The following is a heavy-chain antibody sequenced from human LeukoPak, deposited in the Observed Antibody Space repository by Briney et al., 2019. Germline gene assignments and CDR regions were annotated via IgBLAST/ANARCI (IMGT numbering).Heavy chain of an antibody. CDR1: DDSITIYY. J-gene: IGHJ4*02. V-gene: IGHV4-4*07. Sequence: SETLSLTCTVSDDSITIYYWSWIRQPAGKGLEWIGRIYTSGSTNYNPSLKSRVTISVDTSKNQFSLKLSSVTAADTAVYYCARGGYCGGDCYFYYWGQGTLVTVSS. CDR3: ARGGYCGGDCYFYY. D-gene: IGHD2-21*02. CDR2: IYTSGST.